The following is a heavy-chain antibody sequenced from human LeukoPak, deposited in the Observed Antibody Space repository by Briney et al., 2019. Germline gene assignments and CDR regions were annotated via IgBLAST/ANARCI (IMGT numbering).Heavy chain of an antibody. V-gene: IGHV3-30-3*01. CDR3: ARDGLYGDSEENYFDY. Sequence: GGSLRLSCAASGFTFSSYAMSWVRQAPGKGLEWVAVISYDGSNKYYADSVKGRFTISRDNSKNTLYLQMNSLRAEDTAVYYCARDGLYGDSEENYFDYWGQGTLVTVSS. D-gene: IGHD4-17*01. CDR2: ISYDGSNK. CDR1: GFTFSSYA. J-gene: IGHJ4*02.